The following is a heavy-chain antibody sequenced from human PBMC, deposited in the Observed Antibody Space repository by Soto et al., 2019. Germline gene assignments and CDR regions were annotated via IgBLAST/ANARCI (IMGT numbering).Heavy chain of an antibody. V-gene: IGHV4-31*03. Sequence: PSETLSLTCTVSGGSISSGGYYWSWIRQHPGKGLEWIGYIYYSGSTYYNPSLKSRVTISVDTSKNQFSLKLSSVTAADTAVYYCARRGGFYSSSSGYYFDDWGQGALVTVSS. J-gene: IGHJ4*02. CDR2: IYYSGST. D-gene: IGHD6-6*01. CDR1: GGSISSGGYY. CDR3: ARRGGFYSSSSGYYFDD.